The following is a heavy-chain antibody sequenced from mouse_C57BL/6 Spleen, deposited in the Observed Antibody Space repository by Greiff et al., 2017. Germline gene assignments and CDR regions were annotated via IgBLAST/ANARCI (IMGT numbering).Heavy chain of an antibody. D-gene: IGHD2-3*01. CDR1: GYTFTSYW. CDR3: ARGEDDGYLAWFAY. V-gene: IGHV1-69*01. Sequence: VQLQQPGAELVMPGASVKLSCKASGYTFTSYWMHWVKQRPGQGLEWIGEIDPSDSYTNYNQKFKGKSTLTVDKSSSTAYMQLSSLTSEDSAVYYCARGEDDGYLAWFAYWGQGTLVTVSA. CDR2: IDPSDSYT. J-gene: IGHJ3*01.